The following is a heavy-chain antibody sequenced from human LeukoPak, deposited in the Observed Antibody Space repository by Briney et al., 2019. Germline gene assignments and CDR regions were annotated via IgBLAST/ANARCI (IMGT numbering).Heavy chain of an antibody. CDR1: GFTFSSHA. J-gene: IGHJ4*02. Sequence: GSLRLSCAVSGFTFSSHAVSWIRQPPGKGLEWIGYIYYSGSTNYNPSLKSRVTISVDTSKNQFSLKLSSVTAADTAVYYCARDGDYDYVWGSYRAFDYWGQGTLVTVSS. CDR3: ARDGDYDYVWGSYRAFDY. V-gene: IGHV4-59*11. CDR2: IYYSGST. D-gene: IGHD3-16*02.